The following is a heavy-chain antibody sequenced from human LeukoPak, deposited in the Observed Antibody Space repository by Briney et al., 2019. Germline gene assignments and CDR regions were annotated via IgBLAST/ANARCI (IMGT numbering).Heavy chain of an antibody. J-gene: IGHJ4*02. D-gene: IGHD2/OR15-2a*01. Sequence: PGGSLRLSCAASGFTFSSFWMSWVPQPPGKGLEWLANIKQDGSEKYYVDSVKGRFTISRDNAKNSLYLQMNTLRAEDTAVYYCARTFWGSGFYFDYWGQGTLVTVSS. CDR1: GFTFSSFW. CDR2: IKQDGSEK. CDR3: ARTFWGSGFYFDY. V-gene: IGHV3-7*04.